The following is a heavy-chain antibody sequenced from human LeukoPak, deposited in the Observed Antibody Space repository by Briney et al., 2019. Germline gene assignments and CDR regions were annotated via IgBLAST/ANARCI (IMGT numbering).Heavy chain of an antibody. J-gene: IGHJ2*01. Sequence: SGPTLVKPTQTLTVTCRFSGFSLTSNGEGVVWIRQPPGKALEWLALIYWDDDKRYSPSLKSRLTITKDTSKNQVVLTMTNMVPVDTATYYCAHSLAYYDSSGYYWYFDLWGRGTLVTVSS. CDR2: IYWDDDK. V-gene: IGHV2-5*02. CDR1: GFSLTSNGEG. CDR3: AHSLAYYDSSGYYWYFDL. D-gene: IGHD3-22*01.